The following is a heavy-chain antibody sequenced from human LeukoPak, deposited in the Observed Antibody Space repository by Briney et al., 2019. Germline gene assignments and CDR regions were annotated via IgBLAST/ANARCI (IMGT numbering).Heavy chain of an antibody. CDR2: INTETGNP. Sequence: ASVKVSCKASGYTFISYAMNWVRPAPGQGLEWMGWINTETGNPTYAQGFTGQFVFSVDTSVNTAYLQISSLRTEDTAVYYCARGGYYGGSGTYGFFDYWGQGSLVTVSS. V-gene: IGHV7-4-1*02. D-gene: IGHD3-10*01. J-gene: IGHJ4*02. CDR1: GYTFISYA. CDR3: ARGGYYGGSGTYGFFDY.